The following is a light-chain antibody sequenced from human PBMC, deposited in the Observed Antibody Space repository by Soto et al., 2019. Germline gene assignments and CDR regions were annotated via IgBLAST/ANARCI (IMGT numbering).Light chain of an antibody. CDR1: SNDVGRYNL. CDR3: SSYTSSSTLGV. J-gene: IGLJ3*02. Sequence: QSALTQPASVSGSPEQSITISCTGTSNDVGRYNLVSWYQQHPGKAPKLMIYEVSNRPSGVSNRFSGSKSGNTASLTISGLQAEDEADYYCSSYTSSSTLGVFGGGTKVTVL. V-gene: IGLV2-14*02. CDR2: EVS.